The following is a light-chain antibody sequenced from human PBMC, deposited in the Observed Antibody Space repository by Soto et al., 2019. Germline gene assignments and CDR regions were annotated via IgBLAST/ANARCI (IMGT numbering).Light chain of an antibody. Sequence: EIVMTQSPDTLSVSPGERATLSCRASQSVSSNLAWYQQKPGQAPRLLIYVASTRTTGIPARFSGSGSGTEFTLTISSLHSEDFAVYYCQQYNDWPPWTFGQGTKVAIK. CDR1: QSVSSN. V-gene: IGKV3-15*01. CDR2: VAS. CDR3: QQYNDWPPWT. J-gene: IGKJ1*01.